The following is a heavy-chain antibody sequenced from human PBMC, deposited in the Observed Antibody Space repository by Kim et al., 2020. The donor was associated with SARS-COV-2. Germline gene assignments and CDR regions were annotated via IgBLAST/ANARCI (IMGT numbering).Heavy chain of an antibody. CDR2: ISGSGGST. V-gene: IGHV3-23*01. CDR3: ASGGYYDSSGYYYAGDAFYI. Sequence: GGSLRLSCAASGFTFSSYAMSWVRQAPGKGLEWVSAISGSGGSTYYADSVKGRFTISRDNSKNTLYLQMNSLRAEDTAVYYCASGGYYDSSGYYYAGDAFYIWCQGTMVTVSS. J-gene: IGHJ3*02. CDR1: GFTFSSYA. D-gene: IGHD3-22*01.